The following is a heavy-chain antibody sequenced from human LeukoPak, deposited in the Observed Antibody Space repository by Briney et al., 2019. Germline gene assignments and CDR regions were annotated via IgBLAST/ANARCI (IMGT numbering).Heavy chain of an antibody. CDR1: GFTFSSYA. V-gene: IGHV3-66*01. D-gene: IGHD3-22*01. CDR2: IYSGGST. CDR3: ARDYYDSSGSFDY. Sequence: GGSLRLSCAASGFTFSSYAMSWVRQAPGKGLEWVSVIYSGGSTYYADSVKGRFTISRDNSKNTLYLQMNSLRAEDTAVYYCARDYYDSSGSFDYWGQGTLVTVSS. J-gene: IGHJ4*02.